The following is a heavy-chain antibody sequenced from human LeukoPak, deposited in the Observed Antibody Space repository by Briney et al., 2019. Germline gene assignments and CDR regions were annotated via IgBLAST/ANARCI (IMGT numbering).Heavy chain of an antibody. CDR1: GFTFSSDA. V-gene: IGHV3-33*08. Sequence: GGSLILSCAASGFTFSSDAMTWVRQAPGKGLEWVAVIWYDGSNKYCADSVKGRFTISRDNSKNTLYLQMNSLTAEDTAVYYCARGLPYYYDSSGYLNYWGQGTLVTVSS. CDR3: ARGLPYYYDSSGYLNY. J-gene: IGHJ4*02. D-gene: IGHD3-22*01. CDR2: IWYDGSNK.